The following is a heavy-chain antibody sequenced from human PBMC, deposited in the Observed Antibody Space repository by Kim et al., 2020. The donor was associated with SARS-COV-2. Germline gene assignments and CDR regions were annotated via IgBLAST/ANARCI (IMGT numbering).Heavy chain of an antibody. Sequence: SETLSLTCTVSGGSISSYYWSWIRQPPGKGLEWIGYIYYSGSTNYNPSLKSRVTISVDTSKNQFSLKLSSVTAADTAMYYCAREAAAGNFAYWRQGTLVT. V-gene: IGHV4-59*01. CDR2: IYYSGST. CDR1: GGSISSYY. CDR3: AREAAAGNFAY. D-gene: IGHD6-13*01. J-gene: IGHJ4*02.